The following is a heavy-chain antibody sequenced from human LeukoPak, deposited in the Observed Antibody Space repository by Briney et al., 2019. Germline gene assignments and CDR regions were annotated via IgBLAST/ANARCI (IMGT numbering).Heavy chain of an antibody. Sequence: GGSLRLSCAASGFTFNSYATHWVRQAPGKGLEWVAVISYDGSNKYYADSVKGRFTISRDNSKNTLYLQMNSLRAEDTAVYYCARATPGYSYGYNWFDPWGQGTLVTVSS. V-gene: IGHV3-30-3*01. CDR3: ARATPGYSYGYNWFDP. D-gene: IGHD5-18*01. CDR2: ISYDGSNK. J-gene: IGHJ5*02. CDR1: GFTFNSYA.